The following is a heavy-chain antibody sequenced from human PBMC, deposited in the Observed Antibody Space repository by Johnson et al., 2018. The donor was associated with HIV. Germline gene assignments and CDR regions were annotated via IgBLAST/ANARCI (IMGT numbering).Heavy chain of an antibody. CDR2: ISYDGTNK. J-gene: IGHJ3*02. CDR3: AKAPLSGYEDAFDI. V-gene: IGHV3-30*18. D-gene: IGHD3-22*01. CDR1: GFTFSSYG. Sequence: QVQLVESGGGVVQPGRSLRLSCAAYGFTFSSYGMHWVRQAPGKGLEWVTVISYDGTNKYYADSVKGRFTISRDNSKNTLYLQMNSLRAEDTAVYYCAKAPLSGYEDAFDIWGQGTMVTVSS.